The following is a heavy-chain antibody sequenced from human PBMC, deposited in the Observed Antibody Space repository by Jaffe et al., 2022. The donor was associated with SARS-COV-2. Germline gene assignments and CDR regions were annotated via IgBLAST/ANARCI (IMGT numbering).Heavy chain of an antibody. J-gene: IGHJ4*02. CDR1: GFTFSSYA. CDR3: AREGNCGGDCYPEDY. CDR2: ISSNGGST. D-gene: IGHD2-21*02. V-gene: IGHV3-64*01. Sequence: EVQLVESGGGLVQPGGSLRLSCAASGFTFSSYAMHWVRQAPGKGLEYVSAISSNGGSTYYANSVKGRFTISRDNSKNTLYLQMGSLRAEDMAVYYCAREGNCGGDCYPEDYWGQGTLVTVSS.